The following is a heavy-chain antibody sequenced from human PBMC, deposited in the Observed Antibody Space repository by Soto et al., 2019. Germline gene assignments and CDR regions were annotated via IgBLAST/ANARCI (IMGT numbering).Heavy chain of an antibody. J-gene: IGHJ6*01. CDR1: GFTLRTYG. D-gene: IGHD6-19*01. CDR2: VWYDGSKK. CDR3: ARPLEQWQLGFGMDV. Sequence: PGGSLRLSCAASGFTLRTYGMHWVRQAPGKGLEWVAVVWYDGSKKYYADSVKGRFTASRDNSKNTLYLQMNSLRAEDTAVYYCARPLEQWQLGFGMDVWGQGSPVTVSS. V-gene: IGHV3-33*01.